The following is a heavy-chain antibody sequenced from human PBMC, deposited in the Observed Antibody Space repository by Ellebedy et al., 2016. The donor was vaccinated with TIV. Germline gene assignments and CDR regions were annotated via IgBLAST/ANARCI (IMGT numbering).Heavy chain of an antibody. Sequence: ASVKVSCXVSGHSLSGLSIHWVRQAPGQGLEWMGVINPSGGSTNYAQKFQGRVTMTRDTSTSTVYMELSSLRSEDTAVYYCARDYGKFDYWGQGTLVTVSS. V-gene: IGHV1-46*01. CDR1: GHSLSGLS. D-gene: IGHD3-16*01. CDR3: ARDYGKFDY. CDR2: INPSGGST. J-gene: IGHJ4*02.